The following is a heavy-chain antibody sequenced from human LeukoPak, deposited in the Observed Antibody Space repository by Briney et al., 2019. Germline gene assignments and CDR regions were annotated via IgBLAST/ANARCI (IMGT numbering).Heavy chain of an antibody. D-gene: IGHD5-12*01. Sequence: GGSLRLSCAASGFTFSSYSMNWVRQAPGKGLEWVSSISSSSSYIYYADSVKGRFTISRDNAKNSLYLQMNSLRAEDTAVYYCARESVQSGYSGSWDYGGQGPLVTVSS. V-gene: IGHV3-21*01. CDR2: ISSSSSYI. CDR1: GFTFSSYS. J-gene: IGHJ4*02. CDR3: ARESVQSGYSGSWDY.